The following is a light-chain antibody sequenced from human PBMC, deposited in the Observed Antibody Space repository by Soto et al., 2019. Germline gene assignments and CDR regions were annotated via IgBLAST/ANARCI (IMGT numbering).Light chain of an antibody. CDR3: QQRSNWPPIP. Sequence: SVLTEYTATLSFSPGERATLSCRASQSVSSYFAWYQQKPGQAPRLLIYDASHRAAGIPARFSGSGFGTDFTLTISILEPEDAAVYYCQQRSNWPPIPSGQGTRLAIK. CDR1: QSVSSY. J-gene: IGKJ5*01. CDR2: DAS. V-gene: IGKV3-11*01.